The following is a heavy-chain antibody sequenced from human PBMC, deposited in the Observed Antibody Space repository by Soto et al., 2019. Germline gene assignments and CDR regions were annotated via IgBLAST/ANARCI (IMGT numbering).Heavy chain of an antibody. CDR3: PKALIVTAMVNTFDY. CDR1: GFTFSSYG. CDR2: ISYDGSNK. Sequence: QVQLVESGGGVVQPGRSLRLSCAASGFTFSSYGMHWVRQAPGKGLEWVAVISYDGSNKYYADSVKGRFTISRDNSKNTLYLQMNSPRAEDTAMYSRPKALIVTAMVNTFDYWGQGTLVTVSS. D-gene: IGHD5-18*01. V-gene: IGHV3-30*18. J-gene: IGHJ4*02.